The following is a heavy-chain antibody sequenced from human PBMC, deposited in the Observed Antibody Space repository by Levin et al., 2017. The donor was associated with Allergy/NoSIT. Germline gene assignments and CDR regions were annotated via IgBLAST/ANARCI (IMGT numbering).Heavy chain of an antibody. CDR2: IRSKAYGGTT. D-gene: IGHD3-3*01. J-gene: IGHJ4*02. CDR3: TRDDFRPGAYFDY. V-gene: IGHV3-49*03. CDR1: GFTFGDYA. Sequence: PGESLKISCTASGFTFGDYAMSWFRQAPGKGLEWVGFIRSKAYGGTTEYAASVRGRFTISRDDSKSIAYLQMNSPKIEDTAVYYCTRDDFRPGAYFDYWGQGILVTVSS.